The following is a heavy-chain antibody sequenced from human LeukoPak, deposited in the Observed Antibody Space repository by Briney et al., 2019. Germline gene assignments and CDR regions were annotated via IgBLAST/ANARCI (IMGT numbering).Heavy chain of an antibody. CDR3: ARGYSNWDY. J-gene: IGHJ4*02. CDR2: INHSGST. V-gene: IGHV4-34*01. Sequence: PSETLSLTCTVYGGSFSGYYWSWIRQPPGKGLEWIGEINHSGSTNYNPSLKSRVTISVDTSKNQFSLKLSSVTAADTAVYYCARGYSNWDYWGQGTLVTVSS. CDR1: GGSFSGYY. D-gene: IGHD4-11*01.